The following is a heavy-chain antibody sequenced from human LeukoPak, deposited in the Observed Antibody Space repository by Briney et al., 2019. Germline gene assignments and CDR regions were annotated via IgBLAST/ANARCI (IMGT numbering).Heavy chain of an antibody. Sequence: SETLSLTCAVYGGSFSGYYWSWIRQPPGKGLEWIGEINHSGSTNYNPSLKSRVTISEDTSKNQFSLKLSSVTAADTAVYYCARRTRFLEWSRSYYYYYYMDVWGKGTTVTVSS. CDR1: GGSFSGYY. V-gene: IGHV4-34*01. J-gene: IGHJ6*03. CDR3: ARRTRFLEWSRSYYYYYYMDV. CDR2: INHSGST. D-gene: IGHD3-3*01.